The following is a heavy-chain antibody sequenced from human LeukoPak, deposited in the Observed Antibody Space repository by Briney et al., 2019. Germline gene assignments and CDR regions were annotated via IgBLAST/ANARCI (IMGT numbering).Heavy chain of an antibody. D-gene: IGHD5-12*01. CDR2: ISYDGSNK. CDR1: GFTISSYG. CDR3: AKDLGVVATMNFDY. V-gene: IGHV3-30*18. Sequence: GGSLRLSCAASGFTISSYGMHWVRQAPGKGLEWVAVISYDGSNKYYPDSVKGRFTISRDNSKNTLYLQMNSLRAEDTAVYYCAKDLGVVATMNFDYWGQGTLVTVSS. J-gene: IGHJ4*02.